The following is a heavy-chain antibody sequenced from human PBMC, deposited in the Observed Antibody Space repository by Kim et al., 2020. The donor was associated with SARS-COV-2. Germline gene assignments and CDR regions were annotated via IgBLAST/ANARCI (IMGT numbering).Heavy chain of an antibody. CDR2: IYYSGST. D-gene: IGHD2-21*02. J-gene: IGHJ3*02. Sequence: SETLSLTCTVSGGSISSYYWSWIRQPPGKGLEWIGYIYYSGSTNYNPSLKSRVTISVDTSKNQFSLKLSSVTAADTAVYYCARGMVVTPLPAFDIWGQGTMDTVSS. V-gene: IGHV4-59*08. CDR1: GGSISSYY. CDR3: ARGMVVTPLPAFDI.